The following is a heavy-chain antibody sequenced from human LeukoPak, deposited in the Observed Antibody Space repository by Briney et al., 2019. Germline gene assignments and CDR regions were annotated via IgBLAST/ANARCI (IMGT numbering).Heavy chain of an antibody. V-gene: IGHV3-74*01. CDR2: IKTDGRST. CDR3: ARGRIGGWTDY. J-gene: IGHJ4*02. Sequence: GGSLRPSCAASGFTFSDYWMHWVRQAPGKGLVWVSRIKTDGRSTNYADSVKGRFTISRDNAKNTLYLQMNSLRAEDTAVYYCARGRIGGWTDYWGQGTLVTVSS. D-gene: IGHD6-19*01. CDR1: GFTFSDYW.